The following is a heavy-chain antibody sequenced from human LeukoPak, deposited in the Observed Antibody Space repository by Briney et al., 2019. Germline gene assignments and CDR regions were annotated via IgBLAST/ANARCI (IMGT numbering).Heavy chain of an antibody. CDR3: ARASYGDYYFDY. D-gene: IGHD4-17*01. CDR1: GGSISSGGYY. V-gene: IGHV4-31*03. CDR2: IYYSGST. Sequence: SQTLSLTCTVSGGSISSGGYYWSWIRQHPGKGLEWIGYIYYSGSTYYNPSLKSRVTISVDTSKNQFSLKLSFVTAADTAVYYCARASYGDYYFDYWGQGTLVTVSS. J-gene: IGHJ4*02.